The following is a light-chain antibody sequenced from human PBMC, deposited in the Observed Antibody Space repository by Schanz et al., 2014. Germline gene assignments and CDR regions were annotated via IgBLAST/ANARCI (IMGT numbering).Light chain of an antibody. J-gene: IGKJ1*01. CDR3: QQYHTSRT. V-gene: IGKV3-20*01. Sequence: EIVLTQSPGTLSLSPGERATLSCRASQSVSSSYLTWFHQKPGQAPRLLIYNASTRATGIPARFSGSGSGTEFTLTISGLQSEDFAIYYCQQYHTSRTFGQGTKVEIK. CDR2: NAS. CDR1: QSVSSSY.